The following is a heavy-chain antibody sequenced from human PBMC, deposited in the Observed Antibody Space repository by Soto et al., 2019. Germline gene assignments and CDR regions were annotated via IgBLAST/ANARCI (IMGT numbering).Heavy chain of an antibody. CDR3: ARVHPQPGTGGGGWYTAS. V-gene: IGHV4-34*01. J-gene: IGHJ5*02. D-gene: IGHD6-19*01. Sequence: SETMSDTCSVDGESFSEYCWNWIRQPPGKGLEWIGENHHRGCSNYTPSLQSRVSIVVDSSRNQISLMLTSVTAADTGVYYCARVHPQPGTGGGGWYTASWGPGTLVTVSS. CDR1: GESFSEYC. CDR2: NHHRGCS.